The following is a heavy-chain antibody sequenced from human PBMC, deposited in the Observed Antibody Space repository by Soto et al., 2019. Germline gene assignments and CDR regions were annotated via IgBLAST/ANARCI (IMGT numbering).Heavy chain of an antibody. V-gene: IGHV3-33*01. CDR3: ARVGIAAAGTGNDAFDI. J-gene: IGHJ3*02. CDR2: IWYDGSNK. CDR1: GFTFSSYG. Sequence: QVQLVESGGGVVQPGRSLRLSCAASGFTFSSYGMHWVRQAPGKGLEWVAVIWYDGSNKYYADSVKGRFTISRDNSKNTLYLQMNSLRAEDTAVYYCARVGIAAAGTGNDAFDIWGQGTMVTVSS. D-gene: IGHD6-13*01.